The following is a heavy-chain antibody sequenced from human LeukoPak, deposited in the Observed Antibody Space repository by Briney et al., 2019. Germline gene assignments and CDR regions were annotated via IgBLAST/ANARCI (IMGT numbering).Heavy chain of an antibody. CDR1: GFTYSSYA. V-gene: IGHV3-30*04. D-gene: IGHD1-1*01. Sequence: GGPLRLPCAASGFTYSSYAMHWVRQAPGKGLEWVAVISYDGSNKYYADSVKGRFTISRDNSKNTLYLQMNSLRAEDTAVYYCAREGGTGFDYWGQGTLVTVSS. J-gene: IGHJ4*02. CDR3: AREGGTGFDY. CDR2: ISYDGSNK.